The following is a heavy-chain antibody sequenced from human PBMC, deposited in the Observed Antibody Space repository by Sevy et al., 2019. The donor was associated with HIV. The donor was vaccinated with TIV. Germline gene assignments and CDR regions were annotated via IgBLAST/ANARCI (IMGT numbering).Heavy chain of an antibody. Sequence: RGSLRLSCAASGFTFSSYDMHWVRQATGKGLEWVSAIGTAGDPYYPGSVKGRFTISRENAKNSLYLQMNSLRAGDTAVYYCARERHCSSTSCYNYGMDVWGQGTTVTVSS. D-gene: IGHD2-2*02. CDR2: IGTAGDP. V-gene: IGHV3-13*05. J-gene: IGHJ6*02. CDR1: GFTFSSYD. CDR3: ARERHCSSTSCYNYGMDV.